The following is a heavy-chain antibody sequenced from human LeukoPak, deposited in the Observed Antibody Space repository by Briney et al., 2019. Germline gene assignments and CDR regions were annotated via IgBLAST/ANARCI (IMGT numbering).Heavy chain of an antibody. CDR3: AKDPGRRNLFDP. Sequence: GGSLRLSCAASGFTVSSNYAMSWVRQAPGKGLEWVSAISGSGGSTYYADSVEGRFTISRDNSKNTLYLQMNSLRAEDTAVYYCAKDPGRRNLFDPWGQGTLVTVSS. V-gene: IGHV3-23*01. J-gene: IGHJ5*02. CDR1: GFTVSSNYA. CDR2: ISGSGGST.